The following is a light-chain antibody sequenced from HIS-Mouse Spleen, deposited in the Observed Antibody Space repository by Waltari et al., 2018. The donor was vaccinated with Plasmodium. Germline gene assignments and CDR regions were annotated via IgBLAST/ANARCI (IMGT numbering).Light chain of an antibody. Sequence: IVLTQSPGTLSLSPGERATLSGRASQSVSSSYFAWYQQKPGPAPRLLIYGASRRATGIPDRFSGSGSGTDFTFTISRLEPEDVAVYYCQQYGSSGTFGQGTKVEIK. CDR3: QQYGSSGT. CDR2: GAS. J-gene: IGKJ1*01. CDR1: QSVSSSY. V-gene: IGKV3-20*01.